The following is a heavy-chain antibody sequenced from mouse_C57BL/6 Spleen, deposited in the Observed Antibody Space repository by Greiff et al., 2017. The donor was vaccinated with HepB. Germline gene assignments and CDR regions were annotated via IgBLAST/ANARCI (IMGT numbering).Heavy chain of an antibody. CDR3: ARTARIKY. Sequence: EVKLVESGPGLVKPSQSLSLTCTVTGYSITSGYGWNWIRQFPGNKLEWMGYISYSGSTNYNPSLTSRISITRDTSKNQFFLQLNSVTTEDTATYYCARTARIKYWGQGTTLTVSS. V-gene: IGHV3-2*02. CDR1: GYSITSGYG. D-gene: IGHD1-2*01. J-gene: IGHJ2*01. CDR2: ISYSGST.